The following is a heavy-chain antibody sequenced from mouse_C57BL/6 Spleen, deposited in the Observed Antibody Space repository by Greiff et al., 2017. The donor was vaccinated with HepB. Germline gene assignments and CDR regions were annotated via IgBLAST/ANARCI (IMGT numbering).Heavy chain of an antibody. CDR3: ASTTGSYWYFDV. D-gene: IGHD4-1*02. CDR1: GYSITSGYY. Sequence: EVQLVESGPGLVKPSQSLSLTCSVTGYSITSGYYWNWIRQFPGNKLEWMGYISYDGSNNYNPSLKNRISITRDTSKNQFFLKLNSVTTEDTATYYCASTTGSYWYFDVWGTGTTVTVSS. V-gene: IGHV3-6*01. J-gene: IGHJ1*03. CDR2: ISYDGSN.